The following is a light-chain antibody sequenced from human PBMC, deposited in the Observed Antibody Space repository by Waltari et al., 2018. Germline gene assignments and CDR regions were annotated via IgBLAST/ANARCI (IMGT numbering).Light chain of an antibody. CDR3: QQRSNWPYT. J-gene: IGKJ2*01. V-gene: IGKV3-11*01. Sequence: EIVLPQSPATLSLSAGERATLSCRASQTVRSYLALYQQKPGQAPRLLIFDDSSRATSIPAKFSGSESGTDFTLTVSNLEPEDFAVYYCQQRSNWPYTFSQGTRVEIK. CDR2: DDS. CDR1: QTVRSY.